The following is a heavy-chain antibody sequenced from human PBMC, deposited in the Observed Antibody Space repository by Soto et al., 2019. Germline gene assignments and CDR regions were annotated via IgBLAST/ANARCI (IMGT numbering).Heavy chain of an antibody. Sequence: QITLKESGPTLVKPTQTLTLTCTVSGFSLSTSGVGVGWIRQPPGKALEWLALIYWDDDKRHSPSLKSRLTTTKDTSKHHVVLTRTNMDPVDTATYYCVRRLGSSPYFDYWGQGTLVTVSS. CDR1: GFSLSTSGVG. D-gene: IGHD2-15*01. CDR3: VRRLGSSPYFDY. J-gene: IGHJ4*02. V-gene: IGHV2-5*02. CDR2: IYWDDDK.